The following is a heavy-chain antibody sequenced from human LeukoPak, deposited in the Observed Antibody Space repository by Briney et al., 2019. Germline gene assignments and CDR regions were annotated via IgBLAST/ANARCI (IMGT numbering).Heavy chain of an antibody. CDR3: AREYSSSWYVPLWY. D-gene: IGHD6-13*01. V-gene: IGHV1-69*06. Sequence: ASVKVSCKASGGTFSSYAISWVRQAPGQGLEWMGGIIPIFGTANYAQKFQGRVTITADKSTSTAYMELSSLRSEDTAVYYCAREYSSSWYVPLWYWGQGTLVTVSS. CDR2: IIPIFGTA. CDR1: GGTFSSYA. J-gene: IGHJ4*02.